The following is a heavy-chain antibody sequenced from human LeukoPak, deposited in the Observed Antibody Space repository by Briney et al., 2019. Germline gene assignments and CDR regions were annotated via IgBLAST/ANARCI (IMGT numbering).Heavy chain of an antibody. V-gene: IGHV4-34*01. J-gene: IGHJ4*02. CDR2: INHSGST. CDR1: GGSFSGYY. CDR3: ARGGGSRVPVGY. D-gene: IGHD3-16*01. Sequence: SETLSLTCAVYGGSFSGYYWSWIREPPGKGLEWIGEINHSGSTNYNPSLKSRVTISVDTSKNQFSLKLSSVTAADTAVYYCARGGGSRVPVGYWGQGTLVTVSS.